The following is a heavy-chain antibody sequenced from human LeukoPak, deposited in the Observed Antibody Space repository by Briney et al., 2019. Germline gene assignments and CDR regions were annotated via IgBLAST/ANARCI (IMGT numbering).Heavy chain of an antibody. Sequence: SVNVSCKAAGGTISNYVISWVRQAPGQGLEWMGGIIPIFTTANYAQKFQGRVTITADESTSTAYMELSSLRSEDTAVYYCARGPQVGAFDLWGQGAMVTVSS. J-gene: IGHJ3*01. CDR1: GGTISNYV. V-gene: IGHV1-69*13. CDR3: ARGPQVGAFDL. CDR2: IIPIFTTA. D-gene: IGHD1-26*01.